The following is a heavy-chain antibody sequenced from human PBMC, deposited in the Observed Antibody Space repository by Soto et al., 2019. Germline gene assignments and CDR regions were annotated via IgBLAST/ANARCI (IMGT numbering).Heavy chain of an antibody. CDR1: GFSFRNYA. D-gene: IGHD3-3*01. J-gene: IGHJ6*02. CDR3: AKLKGGLGRFYGMDA. CDR2: ISSGGGTT. V-gene: IGHV3-23*04. Sequence: DEQLVESGGGSLQPGGSLRLSCAASGFSFRNYAMTWVRQSPGKGLEWVSLISSGGGTTNYADSVKGRFSISRDNSQNMLYLQMNGPRGEDTALYYCAKLKGGLGRFYGMDAWGQGTMVIVSS.